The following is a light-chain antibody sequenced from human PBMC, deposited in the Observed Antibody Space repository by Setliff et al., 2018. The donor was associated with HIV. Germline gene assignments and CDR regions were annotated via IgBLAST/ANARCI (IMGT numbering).Light chain of an antibody. J-gene: IGLJ1*01. Sequence: QSALTQPASVSGSPGQSITISCTGTSSDVGGYNYVSWYQQHPGKAPKLMIYEVSNRPSGVSNRFSGSKSGNTASLTISGLQAEDDADYYCSSYTSSGTLVFGTGTKVTVL. CDR2: EVS. CDR1: SSDVGGYNY. V-gene: IGLV2-14*01. CDR3: SSYTSSGTLV.